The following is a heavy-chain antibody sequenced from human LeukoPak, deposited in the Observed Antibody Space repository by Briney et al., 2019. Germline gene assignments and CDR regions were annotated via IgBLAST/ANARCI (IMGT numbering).Heavy chain of an antibody. CDR1: RETFSGYY. V-gene: IGHV4-34*01. Sequence: SETLSLTCAVYRETFSGYYWNWIRQPPGKGLEWIGEISHSGSTNYNPSLKSRVTISVDTSKNQFSLRLSSLTAADTAMYYCARGDPMAGHSIDYWGQGTLVTVSS. CDR3: ARGDPMAGHSIDY. D-gene: IGHD5-24*01. CDR2: ISHSGST. J-gene: IGHJ4*02.